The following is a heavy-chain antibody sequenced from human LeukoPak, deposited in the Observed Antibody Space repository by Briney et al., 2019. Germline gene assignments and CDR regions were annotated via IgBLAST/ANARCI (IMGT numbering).Heavy chain of an antibody. CDR3: ARSGTTSVFAFDI. V-gene: IGHV4-61*05. D-gene: IGHD1-1*01. J-gene: IGHJ3*02. CDR1: GGSISSSSYS. CDR2: IYYSGST. Sequence: SETLSLTCTVSGGSISSSSYSWSWIRQPPGKGLEWIGYIYYSGSTNYNPSLKSRVTISVDTSKNQFSLKLSSVTAADTAVYYCARSGTTSVFAFDIWGQGTMVTVSS.